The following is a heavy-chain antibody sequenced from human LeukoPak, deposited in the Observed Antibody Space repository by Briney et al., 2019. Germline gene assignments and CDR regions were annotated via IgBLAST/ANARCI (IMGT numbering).Heavy chain of an antibody. Sequence: PGGSLRLSCAASGFTFSNYAMSWVRQAPGKGLEWVSGISGSSGGTNYADPVKGRFTISRDNSRNTLYLQMNSLRAEDTAVYYCAKSDDYGDRDYWGQGTLVTVSS. J-gene: IGHJ4*02. D-gene: IGHD4-17*01. V-gene: IGHV3-23*01. CDR3: AKSDDYGDRDY. CDR1: GFTFSNYA. CDR2: ISGSSGGT.